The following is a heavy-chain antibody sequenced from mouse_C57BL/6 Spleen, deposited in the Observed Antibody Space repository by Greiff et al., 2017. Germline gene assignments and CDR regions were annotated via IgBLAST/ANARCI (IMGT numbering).Heavy chain of an antibody. CDR2: IYPGSGST. CDR3: ARGSDYYGGSYPYYISH. Sequence: QVQLQQPGAELVKPGASVKMSCKASGYTFTSYWITWVKQRPGQGLEWIGDIYPGSGSTNYNEKFKSKATLTVDTSSSTAYMQLSSLTSEESAVYNCARGSDYYGGSYPYYISHWGQGTTLTVSS. CDR1: GYTFTSYW. V-gene: IGHV1-55*01. D-gene: IGHD1-1*01. J-gene: IGHJ2*01.